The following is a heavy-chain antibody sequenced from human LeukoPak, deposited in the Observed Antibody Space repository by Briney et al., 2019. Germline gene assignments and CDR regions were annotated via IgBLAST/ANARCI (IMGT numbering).Heavy chain of an antibody. CDR2: IVVGSGNT. CDR1: GFTFTSSA. J-gene: IGHJ4*02. CDR3: AARNAYGDYTLYFDY. D-gene: IGHD4-17*01. V-gene: IGHV1-58*01. Sequence: SVKVSCKASGFTFTSSAVQWVRQARGQRLEWIGWIVVGSGNTNYAQKFQERATITRDMSTGTAYMELSSLRSEDTAVYYCAARNAYGDYTLYFDYWGQGTLVTVSS.